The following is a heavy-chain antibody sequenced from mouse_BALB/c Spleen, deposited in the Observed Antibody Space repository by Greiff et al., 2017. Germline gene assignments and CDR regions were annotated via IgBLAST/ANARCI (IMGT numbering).Heavy chain of an antibody. D-gene: IGHD4-1*01. CDR2: ISSGGSYT. Sequence: EVQRVESGGGLVKPGGSLKLSCAASGFTFSSYTMSWVRQTPEKRLEWVATISSGGSYTYYPDSVKGRVTISRDNAKNTLYLQMSSLKSEDTAMYYCTRGANWGYFDYWGQGTTLTVSS. CDR3: TRGANWGYFDY. V-gene: IGHV5-6-4*01. CDR1: GFTFSSYT. J-gene: IGHJ2*01.